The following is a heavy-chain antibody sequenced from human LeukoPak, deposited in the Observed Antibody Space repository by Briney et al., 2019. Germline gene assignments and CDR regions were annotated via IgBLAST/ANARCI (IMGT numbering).Heavy chain of an antibody. D-gene: IGHD6-19*01. CDR1: GVTFSNGW. V-gene: IGHV3-15*01. CDR2: IKSETDGGTA. CDR3: TTISIGWSTGGFWYSYGMDV. J-gene: IGHJ6*02. Sequence: PGGSLTLSCAASGVTFSNGWRSWVRQAPGKGREGVGHIKSETDGGTADYAAPVKGRFTISRDDPKNTLYLPMNSLKTEDTAMYFCTTISIGWSTGGFWYSYGMDVWGQGTTVTVSS.